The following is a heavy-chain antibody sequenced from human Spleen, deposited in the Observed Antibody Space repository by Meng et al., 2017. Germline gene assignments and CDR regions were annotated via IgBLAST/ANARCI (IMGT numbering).Heavy chain of an antibody. CDR1: GGSISSYY. V-gene: IGHV4-59*01. CDR2: IYYSGST. D-gene: IGHD1-1*01. Sequence: QGRLQESGPGLVKPSETLSLTCTVSGGSISSYYWSWIRQPPGKGLEWIGYIYYSGSTNYNPSLKSRVTISVDTSKNQFSLKLSSVTAADTAVYYCARDPSYNWNDEGWFDPWGQGTLVTVSS. CDR3: ARDPSYNWNDEGWFDP. J-gene: IGHJ5*02.